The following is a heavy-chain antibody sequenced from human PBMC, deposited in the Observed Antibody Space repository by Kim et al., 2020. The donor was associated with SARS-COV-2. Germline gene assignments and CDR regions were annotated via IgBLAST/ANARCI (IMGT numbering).Heavy chain of an antibody. CDR1: GYTFTSYG. V-gene: IGHV1-18*01. J-gene: IGHJ4*02. CDR3: ARAVIAAAGTGFDY. D-gene: IGHD6-13*01. Sequence: ASVKVSCKSSGYTFTSYGISWVRQAPGQGLEWMGWISAYNGNTNYAQKLQGRVTMTTDTSTSTAYMELRSLRSDDTAVYYCARAVIAAAGTGFDYWGQGTLVTVSS. CDR2: ISAYNGNT.